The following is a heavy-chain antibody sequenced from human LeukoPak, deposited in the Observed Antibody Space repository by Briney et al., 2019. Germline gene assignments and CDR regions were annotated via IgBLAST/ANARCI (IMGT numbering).Heavy chain of an antibody. V-gene: IGHV4-39*01. Sequence: SETLSLTCTVSGGSISSGSYYWGWVRQPPGKGLEWIGSISYSGTTYYNLSLKSRVTLSVDTSKNQFSLKLSSVTAADTAVYYCARRKNSAWSTDAFDIWGQGTMVTVSS. CDR3: ARRKNSAWSTDAFDI. J-gene: IGHJ3*02. CDR1: GGSISSGSYY. D-gene: IGHD6-19*01. CDR2: ISYSGTT.